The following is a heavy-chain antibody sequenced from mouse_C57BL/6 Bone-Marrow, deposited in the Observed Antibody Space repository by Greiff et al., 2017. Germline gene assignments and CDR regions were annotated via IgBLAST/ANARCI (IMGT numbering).Heavy chain of an antibody. D-gene: IGHD1-1*01. CDR2: ISDGGSYT. CDR3: ARDRSGDYYGSSHYAMDY. V-gene: IGHV5-4*01. J-gene: IGHJ4*01. Sequence: EVQLVESGGGLVKPGGSLKLSCAASGFTFSSYAMSWVRQTPEKRLEWVATISDGGSYTYYPDKVKGRFTISRDNAKNNLYLQMSHLKSEDTAMYYCARDRSGDYYGSSHYAMDYWGQGTSVTVSS. CDR1: GFTFSSYA.